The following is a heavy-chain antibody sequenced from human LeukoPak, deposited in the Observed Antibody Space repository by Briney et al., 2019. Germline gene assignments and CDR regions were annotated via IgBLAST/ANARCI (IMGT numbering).Heavy chain of an antibody. V-gene: IGHV3-9*01. D-gene: IGHD2-21*01. CDR3: AKDIGGGGPLDAFDI. CDR1: RFIFSNYG. J-gene: IGHJ3*02. CDR2: ISWNSGSI. Sequence: TGRSLRLSCTASRFIFSNYGMHWVRQAPGKGLEWVSGISWNSGSIGYADSVKGRFTISRDNAKNSLYLQMNSLRAEDTALYYCAKDIGGGGPLDAFDIWGQGTMVTVSS.